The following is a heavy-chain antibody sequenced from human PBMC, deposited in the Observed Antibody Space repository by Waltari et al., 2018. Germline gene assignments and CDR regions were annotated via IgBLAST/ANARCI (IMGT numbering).Heavy chain of an antibody. CDR2: ITPRLGIA. CDR1: GGTFSSYA. J-gene: IGHJ5*02. Sequence: QVQLVQSGAEVKKPGSSVKVSCKASGGTFSSYAISWVRQAPGQGLEWMGRITPRLGIANAAQKFQGRVTITADKSTSTAYMELGSLRSEDTAVYYCARVPLGITGTTDWFDPWGQGTLVTVSS. D-gene: IGHD1-7*01. V-gene: IGHV1-69*04. CDR3: ARVPLGITGTTDWFDP.